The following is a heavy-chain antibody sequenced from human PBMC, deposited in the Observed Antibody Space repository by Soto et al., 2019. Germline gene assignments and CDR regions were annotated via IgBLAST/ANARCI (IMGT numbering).Heavy chain of an antibody. CDR2: INHSGTT. J-gene: IGHJ6*02. Sequence: PSETLSLTCAVSGGSFSGFYWTWIRQPPGEGLEWIGDINHSGTTNFNPSLRSRLIISLDSSKKHFSLKLTSMTAADAAVYYCARADRTLVTSYGLDVWGQGTTVTVSS. CDR3: ARADRTLVTSYGLDV. V-gene: IGHV4-34*01. CDR1: GGSFSGFY. D-gene: IGHD2-21*02.